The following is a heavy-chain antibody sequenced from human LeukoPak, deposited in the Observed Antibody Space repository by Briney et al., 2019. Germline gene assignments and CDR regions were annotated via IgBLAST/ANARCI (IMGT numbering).Heavy chain of an antibody. CDR3: ARLGDIVVVPAADSEVDY. CDR2: ISSSSSYI. Sequence: PGGSLRLSCAASGFTFSSYSMNWVRQAPGKGLEWVSSISSSSSYIYYADSVKGRFTISRDNAKNSLYLQMNSLRAEDTAVYYCARLGDIVVVPAADSEVDYWGQGTLVTVSS. CDR1: GFTFSSYS. D-gene: IGHD2-2*01. V-gene: IGHV3-21*01. J-gene: IGHJ4*02.